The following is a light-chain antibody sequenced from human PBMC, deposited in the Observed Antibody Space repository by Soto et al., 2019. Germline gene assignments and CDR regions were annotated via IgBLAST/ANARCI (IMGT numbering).Light chain of an antibody. J-gene: IGLJ2*01. Sequence: QSVLTQPPSVSGAPGQRVTISCTGSSSNIGAGYDVHWYQQLPGTAPKLLIYANNNRPSGVPDRFSGSKSGTSASLAITGLQAEDEADYYCQSYDSSLSAVVFGGWTKLTVL. CDR3: QSYDSSLSAVV. CDR1: SSNIGAGYD. V-gene: IGLV1-40*01. CDR2: ANN.